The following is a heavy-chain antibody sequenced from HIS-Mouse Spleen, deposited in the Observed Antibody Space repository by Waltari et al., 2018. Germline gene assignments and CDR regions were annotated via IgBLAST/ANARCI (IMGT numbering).Heavy chain of an antibody. V-gene: IGHV4-39*07. CDR1: GGSISSSSYY. CDR3: ARDRELYFDY. D-gene: IGHD1-26*01. J-gene: IGHJ4*02. CDR2: IYYSGST. Sequence: QLQLQESGPGLVKPSETLSLTCTVSGGSISSSSYYWGWIRQPPGKGLEWIGSIYYSGSTDYNPSLTSRVTISVDTSKTQFSLKLSSVTAADTAVYYCARDRELYFDYWGQGTLVTVSS.